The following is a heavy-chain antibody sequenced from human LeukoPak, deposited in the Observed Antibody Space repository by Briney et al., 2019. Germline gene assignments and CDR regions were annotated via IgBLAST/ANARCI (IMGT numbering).Heavy chain of an antibody. J-gene: IGHJ4*02. CDR2: IYHSGST. CDR1: GYSISSGYY. Sequence: SETLSLTCSVSGYSISSGYYWGWIRQPPGKGLEWIGSIYHSGSTYYNPSLKSRVTISVDTSKNQFSLKLSSVTAADTAVYYCARDPHSNYYYFDYWGQGTLVTVSS. V-gene: IGHV4-38-2*02. CDR3: ARDPHSNYYYFDY. D-gene: IGHD4-11*01.